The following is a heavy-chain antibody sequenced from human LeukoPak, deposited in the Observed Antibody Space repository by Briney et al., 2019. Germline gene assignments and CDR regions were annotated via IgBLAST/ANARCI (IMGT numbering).Heavy chain of an antibody. CDR1: GYTFTVHY. CDR3: VRRPSASYEY. J-gene: IGHJ4*02. D-gene: IGHD3-3*01. V-gene: IGHV1-2*02. Sequence: ASVKVSCKASGYTFTVHYMHWVRQAPGQGLEWMGWINPNSGGTNYAQKFQGRVTMTRDTSISTAYMELSSLRSDDTAVYYCVRRPSASYEYWGQGTLVTVSS. CDR2: INPNSGGT.